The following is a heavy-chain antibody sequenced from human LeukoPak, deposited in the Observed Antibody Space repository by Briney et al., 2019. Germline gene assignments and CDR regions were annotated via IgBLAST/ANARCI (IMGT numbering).Heavy chain of an antibody. J-gene: IGHJ2*01. CDR3: ARGLVYSDYYWFFDL. D-gene: IGHD4-11*01. CDR2: ISAYNGNA. V-gene: IGHV1-18*04. CDR1: GYTITYYG. Sequence: ASVKVSCKASGYTITYYGFTWVRQAPGRGLEWMGWISAYNGNASYAQKFQGRVTMTTDTSTTTAFMELRSLRSDDTAVYYCARGLVYSDYYWFFDLWGRGTLITVSS.